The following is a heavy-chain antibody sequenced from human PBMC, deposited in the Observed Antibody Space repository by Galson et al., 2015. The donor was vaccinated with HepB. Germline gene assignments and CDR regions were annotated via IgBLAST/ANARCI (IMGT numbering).Heavy chain of an antibody. J-gene: IGHJ4*02. CDR1: GFPFTSSG. CDR3: ARGTVGLIRPRGDTLDY. CDR2: ITAYNGHT. D-gene: IGHD3-10*01. Sequence: SVKVSCKASGFPFTSSGFTWVRQAPGKGFEWVGWITAYNGHTNYAQKFQARVSLTTDASTRTAYMEMRNLRPDDTALYYCARGTVGLIRPRGDTLDYWGQGTLVTVSA. V-gene: IGHV1-18*01.